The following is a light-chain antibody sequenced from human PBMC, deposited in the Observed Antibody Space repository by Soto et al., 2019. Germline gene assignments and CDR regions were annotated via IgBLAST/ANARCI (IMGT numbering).Light chain of an antibody. Sequence: ESVLTQSPGTLSLSPGERATLSCRASQSVNTKYLAWYQQKPGQAPRLLISGVSSRATGIPDRFSGSGSGTDFTLTISRLEPEDFAVYYCQQYGSSTETSGQGTKVDIK. J-gene: IGKJ1*01. CDR2: GVS. V-gene: IGKV3-20*01. CDR3: QQYGSSTET. CDR1: QSVNTKY.